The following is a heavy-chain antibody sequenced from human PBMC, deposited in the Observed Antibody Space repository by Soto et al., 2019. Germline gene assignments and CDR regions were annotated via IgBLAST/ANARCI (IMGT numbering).Heavy chain of an antibody. D-gene: IGHD3-22*01. CDR3: ARDGDTSGYYNFDY. CDR2: ISSSSSTI. CDR1: GFTFRSYS. J-gene: IGHJ4*02. V-gene: IGHV3-48*02. Sequence: VQLVGSGGGLVQPGGSLRLSCAASGFTFRSYSMNWVRQAPGKGLEWISHISSSSSTIYYADSVKGRFTISRDNAKSSRYLQMKSLRDEDTAVYYCARDGDTSGYYNFDYWGQGTLVTVSS.